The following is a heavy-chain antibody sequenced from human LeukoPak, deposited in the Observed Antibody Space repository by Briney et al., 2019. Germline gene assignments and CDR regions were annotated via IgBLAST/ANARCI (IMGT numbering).Heavy chain of an antibody. CDR1: GYTFTSYY. CDR2: INPSGGST. Sequence: ASVKVSCKASGYTFTSYYMHWVRQAPGQGLEWMGIINPSGGSTSYAQKFQGRVTMTRDTSTSTVYMELSSLRSEDTAVYYCARVGGSSTPHNGGIAARLYLRYWGQGTLVTVSS. J-gene: IGHJ4*02. V-gene: IGHV1-46*01. CDR3: ARVGGSSTPHNGGIAARLYLRY. D-gene: IGHD6-6*01.